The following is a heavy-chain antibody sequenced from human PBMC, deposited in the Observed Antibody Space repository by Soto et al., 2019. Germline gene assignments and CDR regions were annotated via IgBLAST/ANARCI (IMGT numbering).Heavy chain of an antibody. V-gene: IGHV3-23*01. CDR1: GFTFSSFV. Sequence: EVQLLESGGGLVQPGGSLRLSCAASGFTFSSFVMNWVRPAPGKGLEWVSTISPGADVSHYTDSVKGRFTISRDNSRRTLHLQMDSLRVEDAAVYFCVRRAITATTKWGAFDVWGQGTAVTVSS. CDR2: ISPGADVS. D-gene: IGHD1-20*01. J-gene: IGHJ3*01. CDR3: VRRAITATTKWGAFDV.